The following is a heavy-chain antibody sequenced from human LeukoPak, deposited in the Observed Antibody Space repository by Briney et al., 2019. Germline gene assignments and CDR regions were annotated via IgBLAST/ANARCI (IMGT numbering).Heavy chain of an antibody. CDR2: ISSNGANT. D-gene: IGHD5-12*01. V-gene: IGHV3-64*01. CDR3: ARAQRGAWLFDY. CDR1: GFTFSSFA. J-gene: IGHJ4*02. Sequence: GGSLRLSCAASGFTFSSFAMHWVRQAPGKGLEYVSAISSNGANTYYSNSVEGRFTISRDTSKNTLYLQMGSLRAEDMAVYYWARAQRGAWLFDYWGQGTLVTVSS.